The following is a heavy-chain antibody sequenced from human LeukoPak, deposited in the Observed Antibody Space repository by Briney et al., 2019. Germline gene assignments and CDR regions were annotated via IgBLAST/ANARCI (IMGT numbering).Heavy chain of an antibody. CDR3: AKGGPTPTVTMYNWFDP. CDR2: INPNSGGT. J-gene: IGHJ5*02. V-gene: IGHV1-2*02. Sequence: GASVKVSCKASGYTFTGYYMHWVRQAPGQGLEWMGWINPNSGGTNYAQKFQGRVTMTRDTSISTAYMELSRLRSDDTALYYCAKGGPTPTVTMYNWFDPWGQGTLVTVSS. CDR1: GYTFTGYY. D-gene: IGHD4-17*01.